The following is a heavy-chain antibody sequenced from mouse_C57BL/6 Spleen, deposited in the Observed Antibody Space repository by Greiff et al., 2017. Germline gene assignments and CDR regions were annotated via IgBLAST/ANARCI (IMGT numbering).Heavy chain of an antibody. CDR2: IRSKSNNYAT. Sequence: EAGGGLVQPKGSLKLSCAASGFSFNTYAMNWVRQAPGKGLEWVARIRSKSNNYATYYADSVKDRFTISRDDSESMLYLQMNNLKTEDTAMYYCVYGSRHFDVWGTGTTVTVSS. V-gene: IGHV10-1*01. J-gene: IGHJ1*03. D-gene: IGHD1-1*01. CDR1: GFSFNTYA. CDR3: VYGSRHFDV.